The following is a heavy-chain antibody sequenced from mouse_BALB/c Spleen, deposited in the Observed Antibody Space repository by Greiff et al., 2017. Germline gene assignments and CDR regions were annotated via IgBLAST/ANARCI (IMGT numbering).Heavy chain of an antibody. Sequence: EVQLVESGGGLVQPGGSLKLSCAASGFDFSRYWMSWVRQAPGKGLEWIGEINPDSSTINYTPSLKDKFIISRDNAKNTLYLQMSKVRSEDTALYYCARPRIYGHYADYFDYWGQGTTLTVSS. CDR1: GFDFSRYW. J-gene: IGHJ2*01. V-gene: IGHV4-1*02. D-gene: IGHD2-1*01. CDR3: ARPRIYGHYADYFDY. CDR2: INPDSSTI.